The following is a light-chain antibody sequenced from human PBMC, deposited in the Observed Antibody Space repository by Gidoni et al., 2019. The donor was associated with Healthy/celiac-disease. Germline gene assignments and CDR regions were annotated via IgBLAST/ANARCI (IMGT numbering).Light chain of an antibody. CDR3: NSRDSSGNHLL. V-gene: IGLV3-19*01. J-gene: IGLJ2*01. CDR1: SLRSYY. CDR2: GKN. Sequence: AVSVALGQTVRITCQGDSLRSYYASWYQQKPGQAPVLVIYGKNNRPSGIPDRFSGSSSGNTASLTITGAQAEDEADYYCNSRDSSGNHLLFGGGTKLTVL.